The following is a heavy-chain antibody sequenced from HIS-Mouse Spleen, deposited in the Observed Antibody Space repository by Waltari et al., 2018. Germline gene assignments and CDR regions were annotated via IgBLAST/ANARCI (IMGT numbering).Heavy chain of an antibody. CDR2: ISAYNGNT. CDR3: ARDSEYFPSIAAAGD. CDR1: GYTFTSYG. J-gene: IGHJ4*02. V-gene: IGHV1-18*01. D-gene: IGHD6-13*01. Sequence: QVQLVQSGAEVKKPGASVKVSCKASGYTFTSYGISWGGRAPGQGLEWMGWISAYNGNTNYAQKLQGRVTMTTDTSTSTAYMELRSLRSDDTAVYYCARDSEYFPSIAAAGDWGQGTLVTVSS.